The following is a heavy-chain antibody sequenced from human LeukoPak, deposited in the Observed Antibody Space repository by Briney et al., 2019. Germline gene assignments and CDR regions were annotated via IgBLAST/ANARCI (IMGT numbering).Heavy chain of an antibody. D-gene: IGHD5-24*01. V-gene: IGHV3-53*01. CDR1: GFTVSSNY. Sequence: PGGSLRLSCAVSGFTVSSNYMSWVRQAPGKGLEWVSVIYSGGNTYYADSVKGRFTISRDNSKNTLYLQMNSLRAEDTAVYYCARDRGPYYYYYMDVWGKGTTVTISS. J-gene: IGHJ6*03. CDR3: ARDRGPYYYYYMDV. CDR2: IYSGGNT.